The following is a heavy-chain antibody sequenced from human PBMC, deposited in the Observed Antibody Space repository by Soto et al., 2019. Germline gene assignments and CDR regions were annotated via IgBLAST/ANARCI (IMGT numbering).Heavy chain of an antibody. Sequence: EVQLVESGGGLVQPGGSPRLSCVASGFTFSSYSMNWVRQAPGKGLEWVSYISTSSTIYYADSVKGRFTISRDNAKNSLYLQMNSLRDEDTAVYYCARDYDSSGYYDLNWFDPWGQGTLVTVSS. CDR2: ISTSSTI. J-gene: IGHJ5*02. CDR1: GFTFSSYS. CDR3: ARDYDSSGYYDLNWFDP. D-gene: IGHD3-22*01. V-gene: IGHV3-48*02.